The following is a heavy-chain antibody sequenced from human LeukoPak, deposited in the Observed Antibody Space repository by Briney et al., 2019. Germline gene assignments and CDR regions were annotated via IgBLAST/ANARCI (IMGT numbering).Heavy chain of an antibody. D-gene: IGHD3-22*01. Sequence: QAGGSLRLSCAASGFTFSTYWMHWVRQAPGKGLVWVSRIDSDGSDASYADAVKGRFTISGDNDKHTLYMKMNSLRAEDTAVYYCPREFYLHSDTYDSGNWGEGTLVTVSS. CDR2: IDSDGSDA. CDR1: GFTFSTYW. J-gene: IGHJ4*02. CDR3: PREFYLHSDTYDSGN. V-gene: IGHV3-74*01.